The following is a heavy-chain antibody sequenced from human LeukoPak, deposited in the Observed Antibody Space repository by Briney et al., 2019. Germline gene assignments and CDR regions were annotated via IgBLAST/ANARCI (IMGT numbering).Heavy chain of an antibody. J-gene: IGHJ3*02. CDR3: ATSSVWGGAFNI. V-gene: IGHV3-30*03. CDR2: ITYDGYYK. Sequence: GGSLRLSCAASGFTFTSYGMHCVRQAPGKGLEWVALITYDGYYKYYSDSVKGRFTISSDTSKNTLYLQMSSLRAEDTAVYYCATSSVWGGAFNIWGQGTMVTVSS. CDR1: GFTFTSYG. D-gene: IGHD3-16*01.